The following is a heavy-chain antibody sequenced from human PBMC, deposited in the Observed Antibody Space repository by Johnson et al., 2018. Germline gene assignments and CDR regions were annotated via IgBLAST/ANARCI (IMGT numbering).Heavy chain of an antibody. J-gene: IGHJ3*01. Sequence: VQLQESGGGVAQXGRSLGLSCAASGFTFSTYGMHWVRQAPGKGLEWVAHIKQDETENYSVDSVPGRFTISRDNAKGSRFLQMESLKAEDTAVYYGAPESTGDSACEVWGQGTMVAVSS. CDR2: IKQDETEN. V-gene: IGHV3-7*01. CDR3: APESTGDSACEV. CDR1: GFTFSTYG. D-gene: IGHD7-27*01.